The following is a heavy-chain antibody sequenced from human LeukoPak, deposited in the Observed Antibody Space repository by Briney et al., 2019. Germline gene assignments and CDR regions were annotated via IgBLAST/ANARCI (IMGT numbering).Heavy chain of an antibody. CDR2: ISGDGGTT. Sequence: GGSLRLSCAASGFTFDDYAMHWVRQAPGKGLEWVSLISGDGGTTYYADSMKGRFTISRDNSKNSLYLQMNSLRPEDTALYYCVNSDGGNSHYWGQGTLVTVSS. V-gene: IGHV3-43*02. CDR3: VNSDGGNSHY. J-gene: IGHJ4*02. CDR1: GFTFDDYA. D-gene: IGHD4-23*01.